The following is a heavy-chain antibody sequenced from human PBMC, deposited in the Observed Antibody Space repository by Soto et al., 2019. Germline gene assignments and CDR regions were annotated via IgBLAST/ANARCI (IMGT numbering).Heavy chain of an antibody. CDR3: ARGSIVVVPAASFYYYYGMDV. V-gene: IGHV1-69*13. J-gene: IGHJ6*02. CDR1: GGTFSSYA. Sequence: SVKVSCKASGGTFSSYAISWVRQAPGQGLEWMGGIIPIFGTANYAQKFQGRVTITADESTSTAYMELSSLRSEDTAVYYCARGSIVVVPAASFYYYYGMDVWGQGTTVTVSS. CDR2: IIPIFGTA. D-gene: IGHD2-2*01.